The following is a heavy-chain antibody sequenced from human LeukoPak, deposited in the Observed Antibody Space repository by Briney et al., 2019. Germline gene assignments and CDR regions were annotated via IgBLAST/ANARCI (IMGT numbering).Heavy chain of an antibody. CDR2: MSTSGST. V-gene: IGHV4-61*02. CDR3: AREGGYSYGDAPLHFDY. CDR1: GGSISSGSYY. Sequence: KPSETLSLTCTVSGGSISSGSYYWSWIRQPAGKGLEWIGRMSTSGSTNYNPSLKSRVTISVDTSKNQFSLKLSSVTAADTAVYYCAREGGYSYGDAPLHFDYWGQGTLVTVSS. J-gene: IGHJ4*02. D-gene: IGHD5-18*01.